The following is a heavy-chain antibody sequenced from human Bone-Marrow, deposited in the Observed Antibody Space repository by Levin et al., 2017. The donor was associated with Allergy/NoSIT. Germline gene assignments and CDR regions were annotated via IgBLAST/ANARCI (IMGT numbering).Heavy chain of an antibody. CDR2: ISGSGGST. D-gene: IGHD6-19*01. J-gene: IGHJ4*02. V-gene: IGHV3-23*01. CDR3: AKGTSRPLAGSDY. CDR1: GFTFSNYA. Sequence: QPGGSLRLSCAASGFTFSNYAMTWVRQAPGKGLEWVSAISGSGGSTYYADSVKGRFTISRDNSKNTLCLQMNSLRAEDTAVYYCAKGTSRPLAGSDYWGQGTLVTVSS.